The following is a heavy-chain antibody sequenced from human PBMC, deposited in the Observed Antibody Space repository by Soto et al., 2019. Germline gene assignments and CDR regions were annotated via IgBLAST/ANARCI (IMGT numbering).Heavy chain of an antibody. CDR2: IVPILGAG. V-gene: IGHV1-69*06. CDR1: GDTFTTYT. D-gene: IGHD3-16*01. CDR3: EREGEGIPDHRY. Sequence: QVQLVQSGAEVKKPGSSVKVSCKASGDTFTTYTINWVRQAPGQGLEWMGGIVPILGAGNYAQKFQGRVTITAVRSTSTAYLGLSSLRSDATADYYCEREGEGIPDHRYWSHGTLVTVSS. J-gene: IGHJ4*01.